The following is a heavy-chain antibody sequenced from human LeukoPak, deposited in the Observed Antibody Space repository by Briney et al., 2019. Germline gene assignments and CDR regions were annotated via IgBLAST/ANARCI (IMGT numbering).Heavy chain of an antibody. CDR3: ARAYYYDSSGYDY. CDR2: IHTNTGKP. J-gene: IGHJ4*02. CDR1: GYTFTSYG. Sequence: ASVKVSCKASGYTFTSYGINWVRQAPGQGLEWMGWIHTNTGKPRYAQDFTGRFVFSMDISDNTAYLQISSLKAEDTAVYFCARAYYYDSSGYDYWGQGTLVTVSS. D-gene: IGHD3-22*01. V-gene: IGHV7-4-1*02.